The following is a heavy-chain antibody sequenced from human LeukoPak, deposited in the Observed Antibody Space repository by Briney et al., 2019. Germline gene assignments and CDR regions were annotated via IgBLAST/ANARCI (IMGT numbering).Heavy chain of an antibody. CDR1: GFTLSRNS. CDR3: AKDPHSSGWYDY. J-gene: IGHJ4*02. Sequence: GGSLRLSCAASGFTLSRNSMHWVRQAPGKGLEWVSSISSSSNFIYYGDSVKGRFTISRDNAKNSLYLQMNSLRAEDTALYYCAKDPHSSGWYDYWGQGTLVTVSS. V-gene: IGHV3-21*04. D-gene: IGHD6-19*01. CDR2: ISSSSNFI.